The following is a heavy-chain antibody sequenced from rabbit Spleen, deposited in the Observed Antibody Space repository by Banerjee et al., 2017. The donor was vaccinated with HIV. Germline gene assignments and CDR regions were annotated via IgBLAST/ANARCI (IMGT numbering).Heavy chain of an antibody. J-gene: IGHJ4*01. CDR3: VRDQAGDADYGPYYLNL. CDR2: IRSYGNT. CDR1: GIDFNNYW. Sequence: QSLEESGGDLVKPGASLTLTCTASGIDFNNYWMCWVRQAPGKGLEWIACIRSYGNTYYANWAKGRFTISKTSSTTVTLQVTSLTAADTATYFCVRDQAGDADYGPYYLNLWGQGTLVTVS. V-gene: IGHV1S40*01. D-gene: IGHD2-1*01.